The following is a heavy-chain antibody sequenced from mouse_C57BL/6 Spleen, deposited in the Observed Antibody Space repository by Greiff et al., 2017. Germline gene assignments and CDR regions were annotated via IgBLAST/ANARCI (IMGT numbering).Heavy chain of an antibody. V-gene: IGHV1-54*01. CDR2: INPGSGGT. CDR1: GYAFTNYL. Sequence: QVQLKQPGAELVRPGTSVKLSCKASGYAFTNYLIEWVKQRPGQGLEWIGVINPGSGGTNYTEKFKGKATLTADKSSSTAYMQLSSLTSEDSAVYFCARSGYGSYPYYCDYWGQGTTLTVSS. D-gene: IGHD1-1*02. J-gene: IGHJ2*01. CDR3: ARSGYGSYPYYCDY.